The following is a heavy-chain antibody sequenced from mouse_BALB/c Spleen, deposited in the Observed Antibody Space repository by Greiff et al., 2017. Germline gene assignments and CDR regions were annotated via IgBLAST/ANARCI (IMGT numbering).Heavy chain of an antibody. CDR3: ARSRDGYYGWFAY. J-gene: IGHJ3*01. D-gene: IGHD2-3*01. V-gene: IGHV2-2*02. Sequence: VKLVESGPGLVQPSQSLSITCTVSGFSLTSYGVHWVRQSPGKGLEWLGVIWSGGSTDYNAAFISRLSISKDNSKSQVFFKMNSLQANDTAIYYCARSRDGYYGWFAYWGQGTLVTVSA. CDR2: IWSGGST. CDR1: GFSLTSYG.